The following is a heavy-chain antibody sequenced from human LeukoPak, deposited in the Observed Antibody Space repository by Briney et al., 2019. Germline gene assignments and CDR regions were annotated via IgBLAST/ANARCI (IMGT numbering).Heavy chain of an antibody. D-gene: IGHD6-19*01. CDR1: GFTFSSYS. Sequence: GGSLRLSCAASGFTFSSYSMSWVRQAPGKGLEWVSSISSSSYIYYADSVKGRFTISRDNAKNSLYLQMNSLRAEDTAVYYCARGRSSGWYGGTYFDYWGQGTLVTVSS. J-gene: IGHJ4*02. V-gene: IGHV3-21*01. CDR2: ISSSSYI. CDR3: ARGRSSGWYGGTYFDY.